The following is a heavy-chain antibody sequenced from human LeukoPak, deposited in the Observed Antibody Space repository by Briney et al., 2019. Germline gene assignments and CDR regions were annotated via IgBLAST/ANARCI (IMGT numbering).Heavy chain of an antibody. D-gene: IGHD4-11*01. Sequence: PSETLSLTCTVSGGSISSYYWSWIRQPPGKGLEWIGYIYYSGSTNYNPSLKSRVTISVDTSKNQFSLNLSSVTAADTAVYYCARSYSYYYYYRGMDVWGHGTPDPVFS. V-gene: IGHV4-59*08. CDR2: IYYSGST. CDR1: GGSISSYY. J-gene: IGHJ6*02. CDR3: ARSYSYYYYYRGMDV.